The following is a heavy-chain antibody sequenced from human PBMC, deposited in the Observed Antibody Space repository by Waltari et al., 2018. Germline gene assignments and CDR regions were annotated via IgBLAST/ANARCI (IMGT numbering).Heavy chain of an antibody. J-gene: IGHJ4*02. V-gene: IGHV4-38-2*01. CDR2: IYHSGST. CDR1: GYSISSVYY. CDR3: ATYSYCGGDCYSTVDY. D-gene: IGHD2-21*01. Sequence: QVQLQESGPGLVKPSETLSLTCAVSGYSISSVYYWGWIRQPPGKGLEWIGSIYHSGSTYYNPSLKSRVTISVDTSKNQFSLKLSSVTAADTAVYYCATYSYCGGDCYSTVDYWGQGTLVTVSS.